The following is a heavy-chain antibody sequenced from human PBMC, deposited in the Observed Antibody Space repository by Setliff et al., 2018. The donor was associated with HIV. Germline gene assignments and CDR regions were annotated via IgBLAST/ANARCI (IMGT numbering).Heavy chain of an antibody. Sequence: CAASGFNFNAYAMHWVRQSPGKGLEWVSGISSNSDNIYYADSAVGRFTISRDNANNSLFLRMNDLRPEDTALYYCVKDGTPIGRYYQYFHVWGEGIMVTVSS. D-gene: IGHD1-26*01. CDR2: ISSNSDNI. CDR3: VKDGTPIGRYYQYFHV. CDR1: GFNFNAYA. V-gene: IGHV3-9*01. J-gene: IGHJ6*04.